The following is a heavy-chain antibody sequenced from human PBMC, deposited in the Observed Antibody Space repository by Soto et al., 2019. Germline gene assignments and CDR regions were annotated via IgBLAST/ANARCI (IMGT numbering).Heavy chain of an antibody. CDR1: GGSINNNF. CDR2: VYYDGHT. D-gene: IGHD4-17*01. V-gene: IGHV4-59*01. CDR3: ARLVSTVLTGGAFDI. J-gene: IGHJ3*02. Sequence: SETLSHTCTVSGGSINNNFWGWIRQPPGKGLEWIGYVYYDGHTDYNPSLESRVTIAVDTSKNQFSLRLTSVTAADTAVYYCARLVSTVLTGGAFDIWGQGAMVT.